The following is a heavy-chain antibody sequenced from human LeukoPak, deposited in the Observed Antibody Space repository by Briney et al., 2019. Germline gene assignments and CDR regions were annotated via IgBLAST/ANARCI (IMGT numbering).Heavy chain of an antibody. V-gene: IGHV1-8*01. CDR3: ARGFRSDSSGRKFDC. D-gene: IGHD3-22*01. J-gene: IGHJ4*02. Sequence: ASVKVSCKASGYTFTTYDINWVRQATGQGLEWMGWMNPHSGNTGYARNFQGRVTMTRNTSIGTAYMELSSLRSEDTAVYYCARGFRSDSSGRKFDCWGQGTLVTVSS. CDR1: GYTFTTYD. CDR2: MNPHSGNT.